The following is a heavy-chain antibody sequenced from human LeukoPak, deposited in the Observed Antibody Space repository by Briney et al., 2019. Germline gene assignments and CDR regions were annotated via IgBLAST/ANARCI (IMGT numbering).Heavy chain of an antibody. Sequence: GGSLRLSCAASGFTFSSYGMHWVRQAPGKGLEWVAVISYDGSNKYYADSVKGRFTISRDNSKNTLYLQMNSLRAEDTAVYYCARETYSGSYLVDYWGQGTLVTVSS. V-gene: IGHV3-30*03. CDR1: GFTFSSYG. J-gene: IGHJ4*02. CDR3: ARETYSGSYLVDY. CDR2: ISYDGSNK. D-gene: IGHD1-26*01.